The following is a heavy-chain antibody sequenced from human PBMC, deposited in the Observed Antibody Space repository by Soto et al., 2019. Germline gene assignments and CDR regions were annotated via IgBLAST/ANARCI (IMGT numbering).Heavy chain of an antibody. CDR3: AAASRGYSYGYKWPFDY. CDR2: IIPIFGTA. Sequence: SVNVSCKASGGTFSSYAISWVRQAPGQGLEWMGGIIPIFGTANYAQKFQGRVTITADESTSTAYMELSSLRSEDTAVYYCAAASRGYSYGYKWPFDYWGQGTLVTVSS. D-gene: IGHD5-18*01. J-gene: IGHJ4*02. V-gene: IGHV1-69*13. CDR1: GGTFSSYA.